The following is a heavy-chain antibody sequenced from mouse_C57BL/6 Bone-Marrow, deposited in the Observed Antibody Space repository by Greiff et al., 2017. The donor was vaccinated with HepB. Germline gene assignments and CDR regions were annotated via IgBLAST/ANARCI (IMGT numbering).Heavy chain of an antibody. J-gene: IGHJ3*01. CDR3: ARSLYYGSGY. D-gene: IGHD1-2*01. Sequence: VQLQQPGAELVMPGASVKLSCKASGYTFTSYWMHWVKQRPGQGLEWIGEIDPSDSYTNYNQKFKGKSTLTVDKSSGTAYMQLSSLTSEDSAVYYCARSLYYGSGYWGQGTLVTVSA. V-gene: IGHV1-69*01. CDR1: GYTFTSYW. CDR2: IDPSDSYT.